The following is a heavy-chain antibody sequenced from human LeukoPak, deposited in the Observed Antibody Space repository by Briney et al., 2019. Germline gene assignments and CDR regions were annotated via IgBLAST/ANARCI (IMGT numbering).Heavy chain of an antibody. CDR1: GFSVTNNY. D-gene: IGHD3-22*01. Sequence: QPGGSLRLSCAVSGFSVTNNYMSWVRQAPGKGLEWVAVISYDGSSKYYADSVKGRFTISRDNSKNTLYVQMNSLRTEDTAIYYCAKGPDSSGYYSLDYWGQGTLVTVSS. J-gene: IGHJ4*02. CDR3: AKGPDSSGYYSLDY. V-gene: IGHV3-30*18. CDR2: ISYDGSSK.